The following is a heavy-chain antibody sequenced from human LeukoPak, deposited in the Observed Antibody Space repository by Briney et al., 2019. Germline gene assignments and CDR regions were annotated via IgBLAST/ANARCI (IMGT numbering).Heavy chain of an antibody. V-gene: IGHV1-18*01. CDR3: ARGGYSTGYDH. CDR2: ISGYNGNT. Sequence: ASVKDSCMASGYTFSTHDITWVRQAPGQGLEWMGWISGYNGNTNYAQKFQGRVTVTTDTSTTTAYMELRSLRVDDTAVYYCARGGYSTGYDHWGRRTLITISS. J-gene: IGHJ5*02. CDR1: GYTFSTHD. D-gene: IGHD5-18*01.